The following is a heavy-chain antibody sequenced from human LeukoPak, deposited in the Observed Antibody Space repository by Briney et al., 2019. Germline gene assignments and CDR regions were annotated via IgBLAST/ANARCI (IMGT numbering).Heavy chain of an antibody. CDR2: ISGVGGDT. V-gene: IGHV3-23*01. J-gene: IGHJ4*02. D-gene: IGHD3-10*01. CDR3: AKARGGQAFDY. CDR1: GFTFSSYA. Sequence: GGSLRLSCAASGFTFSSYAVSWVRQAPGKGLEWVSSISGVGGDTYYAVSVKGRFTISRDDSQNTLYLHMNSLRAGDTAVYYCAKARGGQAFDYWGQGTLVTVSS.